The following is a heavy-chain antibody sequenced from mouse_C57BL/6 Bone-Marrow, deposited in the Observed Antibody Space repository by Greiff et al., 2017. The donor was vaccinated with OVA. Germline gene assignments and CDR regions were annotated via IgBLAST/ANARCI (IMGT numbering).Heavy chain of an antibody. CDR2: INPSSGYT. CDR1: GYTFTSYT. D-gene: IGHD1-1*01. V-gene: IGHV1-4*01. J-gene: IGHJ2*01. CDR3: ARSVVGY. Sequence: VKLVESGADLARPGASVKMSCKASGYTFTSYTMHWVKQRPGQGLEWIGYINPSSGYTKYNQKFKDKATLTADKSSSTAYMQLSSLTSEDSAVYYCARSVVGYWGQGTTLTVSS.